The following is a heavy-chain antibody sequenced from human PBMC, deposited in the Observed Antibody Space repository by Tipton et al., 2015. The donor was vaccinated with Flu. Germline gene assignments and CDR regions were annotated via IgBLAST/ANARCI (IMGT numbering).Heavy chain of an antibody. D-gene: IGHD3-10*01. CDR2: IYYSGSI. CDR3: ARGSGSGTEMIFDF. V-gene: IGHV4-59*11. J-gene: IGHJ4*02. CDR1: GGSISSHY. Sequence: TLSLTCTVSGGSISSHYWSWIRQPPGKGLEWIGYIYYSGSISYNPSLKSRVAISVDTSKNQFSLKLSSVTAADTAVYYCARGSGSGTEMIFDFWGQGTLVTVSS.